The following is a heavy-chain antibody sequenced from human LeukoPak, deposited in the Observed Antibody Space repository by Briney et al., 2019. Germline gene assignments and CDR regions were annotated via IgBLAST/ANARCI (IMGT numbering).Heavy chain of an antibody. CDR2: VNRDGSET. CDR3: ARKNGMDV. V-gene: IGHV3-7*03. J-gene: IGHJ6*02. Sequence: GGSLRLSCAASGFALSSHWMTWVRQVPGRGPEWVANVNRDGSETYYLDSVKGRFTISKDNAKNSLYLQMSSLRAEDTALYHCARKNGMDVWGQGTTVIVSS. CDR1: GFALSSHW.